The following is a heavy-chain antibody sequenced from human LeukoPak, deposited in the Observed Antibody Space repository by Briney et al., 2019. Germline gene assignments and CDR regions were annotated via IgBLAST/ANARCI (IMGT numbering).Heavy chain of an antibody. V-gene: IGHV3-23*01. CDR2: IAGSGGST. D-gene: IGHD2-2*01. CDR3: ARGQCSSPSCRYFDY. J-gene: IGHJ4*02. Sequence: GGSLRLSCAASGFTFSSYAMSWVRQAPGKGLEWVSAIAGSGGSTWHADSVKGRFTISRDNSKNTLYLQMNSLRAEDTAVYYCARGQCSSPSCRYFDYWGQGTLVTVSS. CDR1: GFTFSSYA.